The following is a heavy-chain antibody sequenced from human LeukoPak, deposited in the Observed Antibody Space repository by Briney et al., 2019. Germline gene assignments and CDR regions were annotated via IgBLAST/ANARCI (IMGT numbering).Heavy chain of an antibody. J-gene: IGHJ3*02. CDR3: ARVRYDSSGYYYNAFDI. CDR1: GGSISSSNW. CDR2: IYHSGST. V-gene: IGHV4-4*02. Sequence: NPSETLSLTCAVSGGSISSSNWWSWVRQPPGKGLEWIGEIYHSGSTNYNPSLKSRVTISVDKSKNQFSLKLSSVTAADTAVYYCARVRYDSSGYYYNAFDIWGQGTMVTVSS. D-gene: IGHD3-22*01.